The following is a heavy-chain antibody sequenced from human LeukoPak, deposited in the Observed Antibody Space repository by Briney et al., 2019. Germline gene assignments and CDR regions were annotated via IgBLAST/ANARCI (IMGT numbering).Heavy chain of an antibody. D-gene: IGHD6-13*01. J-gene: IGHJ4*02. CDR3: AKKSAGTLDD. CDR1: GFTFSSYA. V-gene: IGHV3-23*01. Sequence: GGSLRLSCAASGFTFSSYAMSWVRQAPGKGLEWVSVISAGGRITYYADSVKGRFTVSRDNSKNTVDLQMNSLGAEDTAVYHCAKKSAGTLDDWGQGTLVTVSS. CDR2: ISAGGRIT.